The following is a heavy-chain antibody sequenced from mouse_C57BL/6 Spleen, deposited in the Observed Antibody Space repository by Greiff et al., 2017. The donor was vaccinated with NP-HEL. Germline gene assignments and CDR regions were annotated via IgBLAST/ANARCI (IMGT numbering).Heavy chain of an antibody. J-gene: IGHJ4*01. CDR2: ISYDGSN. D-gene: IGHD2-2*01. CDR1: GYSITSGYY. CDR3: ARGTMVTTSYYYAMDY. V-gene: IGHV3-6*01. Sequence: EVKLQESGPGLVKPSQSLSLTCSVTGYSITSGYYWNWIRQFPGNKLEWMGYISYDGSNNYNPSLKNRISITRDTSKNQFFLKLNSVTTEDTATYYCARGTMVTTSYYYAMDYWGQGTSVTVSS.